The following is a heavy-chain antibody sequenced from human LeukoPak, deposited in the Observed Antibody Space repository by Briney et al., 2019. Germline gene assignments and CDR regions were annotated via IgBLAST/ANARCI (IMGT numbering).Heavy chain of an antibody. Sequence: GASVKVSCKASGYTFTSYGISWVRQAPGQGLAWMGWISAYNGNTNYAQKLQGRVTMTTDTSTSTAYMELRSLRSDDTAVYYCARCKRPPYDFWSGYNDYWGQGTLVTVSS. V-gene: IGHV1-18*01. CDR1: GYTFTSYG. CDR2: ISAYNGNT. D-gene: IGHD3-3*01. CDR3: ARCKRPPYDFWSGYNDY. J-gene: IGHJ4*02.